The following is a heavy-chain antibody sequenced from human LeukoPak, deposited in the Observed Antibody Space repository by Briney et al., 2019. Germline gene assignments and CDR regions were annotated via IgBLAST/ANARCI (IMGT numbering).Heavy chain of an antibody. Sequence: PGGSLRLSCAASGFTFSSYAMHWVRQAPGQRLEWMGWINAGNGNTKYSQKFQGRVTITRDTSASTAYMELSSLRSEDTAVYYCARPSQEDAFDIWGQGTMVTVSS. CDR1: GFTFSSYA. CDR2: INAGNGNT. J-gene: IGHJ3*02. CDR3: ARPSQEDAFDI. V-gene: IGHV1-3*01.